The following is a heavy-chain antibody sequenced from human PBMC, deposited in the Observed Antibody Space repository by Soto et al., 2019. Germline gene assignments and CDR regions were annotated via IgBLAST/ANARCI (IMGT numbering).Heavy chain of an antibody. CDR3: ARDWGAPGKGSAFGHYYHFGMDV. CDR1: GFTFSTYW. CDR2: IKEDGSEE. J-gene: IGHJ6*02. Sequence: EVQLVESGGGLVQPGGSLRLSCAASGFTFSTYWMNWVRQAPGKGLEWVANIKEDGSEEYYVDSVKGRFTISRDNAKNSLFLDMNRPRGEDTAVYYCARDWGAPGKGSAFGHYYHFGMDVWGQGTTVTVPS. V-gene: IGHV3-7*05. D-gene: IGHD3-16*01.